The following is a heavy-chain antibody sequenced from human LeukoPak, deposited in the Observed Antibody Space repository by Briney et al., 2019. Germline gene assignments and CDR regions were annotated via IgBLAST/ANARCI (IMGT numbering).Heavy chain of an antibody. CDR3: ARDQVWDYDSSGYYLY. V-gene: IGHV3-30*02. CDR1: GFTFSSYG. D-gene: IGHD3-22*01. J-gene: IGHJ4*02. CDR2: IRYDGSNK. Sequence: GSLRLSCAASGFTFSSYGMHWVRQAPGKGLEWVAFIRYDGSNKYYADSVKGRFTISRDNSKNTLYLQMNSLRAEDTAVYYCARDQVWDYDSSGYYLYWGQGTLVTVSS.